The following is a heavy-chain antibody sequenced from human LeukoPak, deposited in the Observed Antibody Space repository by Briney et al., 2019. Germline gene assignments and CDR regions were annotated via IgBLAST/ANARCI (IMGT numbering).Heavy chain of an antibody. CDR3: ATSLYGDYEADF. V-gene: IGHV4-59*01. CDR1: GTSIKNYY. CDR2: VYYSGST. D-gene: IGHD4-17*01. Sequence: PSETLSLTCTFSGTSIKNYYWSWIRQPPGKGLEWIGYVYYSGSTSYNPALESRVSISDGTSGNQVLLWLTSVTVADTAVYFCATSLYGDYEADFWGPGILVTVSS. J-gene: IGHJ4*02.